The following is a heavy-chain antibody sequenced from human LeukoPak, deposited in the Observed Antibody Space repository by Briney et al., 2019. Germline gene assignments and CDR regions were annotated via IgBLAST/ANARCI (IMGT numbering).Heavy chain of an antibody. Sequence: ASVKVSCKASGYTFTSHYMHWVRQAPGQGLEWMGIINPSGGSTSYAQKFQGRVTMTRDTSTSTVYMELSSLRSEDTAVYYCARSSLSRGYYYYYGMDVWGQGTTVTVSS. V-gene: IGHV1-46*01. CDR2: INPSGGST. CDR3: ARSSLSRGYYYYYGMDV. CDR1: GYTFTSHY. J-gene: IGHJ6*02. D-gene: IGHD6-6*01.